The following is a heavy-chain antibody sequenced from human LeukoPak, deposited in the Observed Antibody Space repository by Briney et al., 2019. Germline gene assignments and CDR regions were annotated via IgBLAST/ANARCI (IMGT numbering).Heavy chain of an antibody. Sequence: TGGSLRLSCAASGFTFSSYSMNWVRQAPGKGLEWVSSISSSSSYIYYADSVKGRFTISRDNAKNSLYLQMNSLRAEDTAVYYCARIHSNYPFDIWGQGTMATVSS. CDR2: ISSSSSYI. D-gene: IGHD4-11*01. J-gene: IGHJ3*02. V-gene: IGHV3-21*01. CDR3: ARIHSNYPFDI. CDR1: GFTFSSYS.